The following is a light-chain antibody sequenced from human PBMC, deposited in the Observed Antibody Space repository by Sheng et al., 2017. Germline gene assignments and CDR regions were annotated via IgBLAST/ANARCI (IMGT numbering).Light chain of an antibody. J-gene: IGLJ2*01. V-gene: IGLV3-1*01. Sequence: SYELTQPPSVSVSPGQTASITCSGDKLGDKYACWYQQKPGQSPVLVIYQDSSRPSGIPERFSGSTLGTQPTLTISGTQALDEADYYCQAWDSSAVVFGGGTKLTVL. CDR2: QDS. CDR1: KLGDKY. CDR3: QAWDSSAVV.